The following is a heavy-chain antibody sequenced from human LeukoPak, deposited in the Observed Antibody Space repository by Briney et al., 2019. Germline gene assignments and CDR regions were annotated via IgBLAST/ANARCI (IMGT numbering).Heavy chain of an antibody. Sequence: GASVKVSCKASGYTFTGYYMHWVRQAPGQGLEWMGWINPNSGGTNYAQKFQGWVTMTRDTSISTAYMELSRLRSDDTAVYYCARSYYYGSGSYYKGRYYGMDVWGQGTTVTVSS. CDR3: ARSYYYGSGSYYKGRYYGMDV. CDR1: GYTFTGYY. V-gene: IGHV1-2*04. J-gene: IGHJ6*02. CDR2: INPNSGGT. D-gene: IGHD3-10*01.